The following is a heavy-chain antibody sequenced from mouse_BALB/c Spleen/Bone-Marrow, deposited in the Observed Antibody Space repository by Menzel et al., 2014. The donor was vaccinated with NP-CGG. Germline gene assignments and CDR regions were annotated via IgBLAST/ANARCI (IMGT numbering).Heavy chain of an antibody. Sequence: QVQLQQSGAELVKPGASVKLSCKASGYTFTSYWMHWVKQRPGQGLEWIGEINPSNGRTNYNEKFKSKATLTVDKSSSTAYMRLSNLTSEDSAVYYCARRTTTVVATDYWGQGTTLTVSS. CDR2: INPSNGRT. V-gene: IGHV1S81*02. CDR3: ARRTTTVVATDY. D-gene: IGHD1-1*01. CDR1: GYTFTSYW. J-gene: IGHJ2*01.